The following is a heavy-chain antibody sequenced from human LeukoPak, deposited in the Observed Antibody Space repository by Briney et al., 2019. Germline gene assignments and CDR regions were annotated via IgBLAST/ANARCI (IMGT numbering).Heavy chain of an antibody. V-gene: IGHV1-2*02. J-gene: IGHJ2*01. Sequence: ASVKVSCKTSGYTFTGYYVHWVRQAPGQGLEWMGWINPNSGGPNSAPKFQGRVTMTRDTSISTAYMELNRLTSDDTAVYYCAREGVELRLRGGDWYFDLWGRGTMVTVSS. CDR1: GYTFTGYY. D-gene: IGHD3-3*01. CDR2: INPNSGGP. CDR3: AREGVELRLRGGDWYFDL.